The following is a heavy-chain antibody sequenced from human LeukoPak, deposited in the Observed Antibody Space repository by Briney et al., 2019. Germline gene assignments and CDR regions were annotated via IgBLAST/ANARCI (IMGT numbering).Heavy chain of an antibody. CDR3: AKEGAYYYGSGTLGP. D-gene: IGHD3-10*01. CDR2: ISYDGSNK. CDR1: GFTFSSYG. Sequence: PGGSLRLSCAATGFTFSSYGMHWVRQAPGKGLEWVAVISYDGSNKYYADSVKGRFTISRDNSKNTLYLQMNSLRAEDTAVYYCAKEGAYYYGSGTLGPWGQGTLVTVSS. J-gene: IGHJ5*02. V-gene: IGHV3-30*18.